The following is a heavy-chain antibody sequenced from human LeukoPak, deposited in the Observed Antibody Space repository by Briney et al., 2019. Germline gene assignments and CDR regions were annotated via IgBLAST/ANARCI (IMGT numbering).Heavy chain of an antibody. J-gene: IGHJ4*02. CDR3: ARDEDTVVVPAASPPAN. CDR1: GYTFTSYA. V-gene: IGHV7-4-1*02. Sequence: ASVKVSCKASGYTFTSYAMNWVRQAPGQGLEWMGWINTNTGNPTYAQGFTGRFVFSLDTSVSTAYLQISSLKAEDTAVYYCARDEDTVVVPAASPPANWGQGTLVTVSS. CDR2: INTNTGNP. D-gene: IGHD2-2*01.